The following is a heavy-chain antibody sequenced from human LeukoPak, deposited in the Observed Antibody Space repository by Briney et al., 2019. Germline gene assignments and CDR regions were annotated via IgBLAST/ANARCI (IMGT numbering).Heavy chain of an antibody. V-gene: IGHV3-7*01. CDR3: ARDVAVAGFAFDI. CDR1: GFTFSSYW. J-gene: IGHJ3*02. Sequence: GGSLRLSCAASGFTFSSYWMSWVRQAPGKGLEGVANIKQDGSEKYYVDSVKGRFTISRDNAKNSLYLQMNSLRAEDTAVYYCARDVAVAGFAFDIWGQGTMVTVSS. D-gene: IGHD6-19*01. CDR2: IKQDGSEK.